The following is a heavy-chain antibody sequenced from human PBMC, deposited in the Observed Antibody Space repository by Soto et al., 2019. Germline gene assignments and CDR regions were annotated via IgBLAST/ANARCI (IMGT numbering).Heavy chain of an antibody. CDR1: GFTFSEHW. Sequence: GGSLRLSCAASGFTFSEHWMHWVRQTPGKGLVWVSRINRDGNTTGYADSVKGRFTISRDNTKNTLYLLMNSLKAEDTAIYYCARARAPGEMATTFDYWGQGSQVTVSS. CDR3: ARARAPGEMATTFDY. J-gene: IGHJ4*02. CDR2: INRDGNTT. V-gene: IGHV3-74*01.